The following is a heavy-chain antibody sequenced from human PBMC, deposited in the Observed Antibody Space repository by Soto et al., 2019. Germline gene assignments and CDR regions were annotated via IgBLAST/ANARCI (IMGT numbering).Heavy chain of an antibody. D-gene: IGHD1-26*01. CDR1: GASITFGGYS. CDR3: ARGRGSDSFEY. CDR2: INHLETT. V-gene: IGHV4-30-2*01. J-gene: IGHJ4*02. Sequence: PSETRSLTCTVSGASITFGGYSWSWIRQTPGKGLEWIGYINHLETTFYNPSFESRLTLSIDRAKNQFSLKLHSMSAADRAVYFCARGRGSDSFEYWGQGIMVTVSA.